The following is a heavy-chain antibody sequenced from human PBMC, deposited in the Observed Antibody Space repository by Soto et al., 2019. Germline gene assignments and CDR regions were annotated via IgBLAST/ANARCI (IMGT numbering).Heavy chain of an antibody. J-gene: IGHJ3*02. D-gene: IGHD3-3*01. Sequence: GGSLRLSCAASGFTFSSYAMHWVRQAPGKGLGWVAVISYDGSNKYYADSVKGRFTISRDNSKNTLYLQMNSLRAEDTAVYYCARDFSGDAFDIWGQGTMVTVSS. CDR1: GFTFSSYA. V-gene: IGHV3-30-3*01. CDR3: ARDFSGDAFDI. CDR2: ISYDGSNK.